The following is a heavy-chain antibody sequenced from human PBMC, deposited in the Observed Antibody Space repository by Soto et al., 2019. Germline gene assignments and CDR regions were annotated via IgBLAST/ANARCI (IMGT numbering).Heavy chain of an antibody. Sequence: GGFLRLSCAASGVTFITYNMNWVRQAPGKGLEWVSYISSSGSVIYYADSVKGRFTISRDNAKKSLFLQMNSLRAEDTAVYYCAWDYSYYMDVWGKGTTVTVSS. V-gene: IGHV3-48*01. CDR1: GVTFITYN. J-gene: IGHJ6*03. CDR2: ISSSGSVI. CDR3: AWDYSYYMDV.